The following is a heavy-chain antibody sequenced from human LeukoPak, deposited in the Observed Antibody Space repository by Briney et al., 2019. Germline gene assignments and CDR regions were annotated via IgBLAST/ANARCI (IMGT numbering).Heavy chain of an antibody. CDR2: IYYSGST. CDR1: GGSISSSSYY. CDR3: ARRSGSYRYYFGY. J-gene: IGHJ4*02. Sequence: PSETLSLTCTVSGGSISSSSYYWGWIRQPPGKGLEWIGSIYYSGSTYYNPSLKSRVTISVDTSKNQFSLKLSSVTAADTAVYYCARRSGSYRYYFGYWGQGTLVTVSS. V-gene: IGHV4-39*01. D-gene: IGHD1-26*01.